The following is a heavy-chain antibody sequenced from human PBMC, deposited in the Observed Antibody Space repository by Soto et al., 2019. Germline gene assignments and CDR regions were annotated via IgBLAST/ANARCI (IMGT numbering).Heavy chain of an antibody. CDR1: GGSISSSNW. D-gene: IGHD3-10*01. J-gene: IGHJ6*02. CDR2: IYHSGST. V-gene: IGHV4-4*02. CDR3: ARAGEIGITIVRGVIRPTYYYGMDV. Sequence: SETLSLTCAVSGGSISSSNWWSWVRQPPGKGLEWIGEIYHSGSTNYNPSLKSRVTISVDKSKNQFSLKLSSVTAADTAVYYCARAGEIGITIVRGVIRPTYYYGMDVWGQGTTVTVSS.